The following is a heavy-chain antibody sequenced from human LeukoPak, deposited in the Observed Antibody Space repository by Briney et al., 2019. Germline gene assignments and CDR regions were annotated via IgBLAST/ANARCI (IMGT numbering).Heavy chain of an antibody. D-gene: IGHD3-22*01. J-gene: IGHJ4*02. CDR1: GFTFDDYA. CDR2: ISWNSGSI. V-gene: IGHV3-9*01. Sequence: GGSLRLSCAASGFTFDDYAMHWVRQAPGKGLEWVSGISWNSGSIGYADSVKGRFTISRDNAKNSLYLQMNSLRAEDTALYYCAKDADRYYYDSSGYYPVYWGQGTLVTVSS. CDR3: AKDADRYYYDSSGYYPVY.